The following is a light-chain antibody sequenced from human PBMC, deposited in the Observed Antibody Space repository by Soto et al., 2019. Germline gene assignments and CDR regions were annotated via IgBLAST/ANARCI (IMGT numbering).Light chain of an antibody. Sequence: IVLTQSPGSLSLSPGERATLSCRASQSVSSTFFAWYQQKPGQAPRLLIFGASSRATGIPDRFSGSGSGTDFTLTISSLQAEDVAVYYCQQYYSTPPTFGGGTKLEIK. CDR3: QQYYSTPPT. CDR1: QSVSSTF. V-gene: IGKV3-20*01. CDR2: GAS. J-gene: IGKJ4*01.